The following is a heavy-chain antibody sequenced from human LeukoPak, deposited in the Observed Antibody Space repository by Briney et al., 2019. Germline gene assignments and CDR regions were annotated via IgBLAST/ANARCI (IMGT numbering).Heavy chain of an antibody. J-gene: IGHJ6*02. V-gene: IGHV3-21*01. D-gene: IGHD3-9*01. Sequence: GGSLRLSCAASGFTFSNYNMNWVRQAPGKGLEWVSSISSSSYIYYADSVKGRFAISRDNAKNSLYLQMNSLRAEDTAVYYCARDLPVLRYFATEPKGDHYYDMDVWGQGTTVTVSS. CDR1: GFTFSNYN. CDR3: ARDLPVLRYFATEPKGDHYYDMDV. CDR2: ISSSSYI.